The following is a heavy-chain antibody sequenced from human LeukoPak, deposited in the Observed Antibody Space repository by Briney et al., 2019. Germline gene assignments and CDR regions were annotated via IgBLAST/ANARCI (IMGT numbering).Heavy chain of an antibody. Sequence: GGSLRLSCAASGFTFSNYWMHWVRQAPGKGLVWVSRIKTDGRSTTYADSVKGRFTISRDNAKTTLYLQMNSLRVEDTAVYYCAWGKGSGDYGGFDYWGQGTLVTVAS. CDR3: AWGKGSGDYGGFDY. CDR2: IKTDGRST. J-gene: IGHJ4*02. CDR1: GFTFSNYW. D-gene: IGHD4-17*01. V-gene: IGHV3-74*01.